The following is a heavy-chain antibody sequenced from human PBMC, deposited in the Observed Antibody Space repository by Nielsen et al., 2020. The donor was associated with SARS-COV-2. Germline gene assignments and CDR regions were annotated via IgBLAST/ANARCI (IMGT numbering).Heavy chain of an antibody. Sequence: SETLPLTCTVSGGSISTYYWNWIRQPPGKGLEWIGYIYYSGSTKYNPSLKSRVTVSLDTSKNQFSLKLSSATAADTAVYYCARSFGDYEGGTYYYYGMDVWGQGTTVTVSS. J-gene: IGHJ6*02. V-gene: IGHV4-59*01. CDR2: IYYSGST. D-gene: IGHD4-17*01. CDR3: ARSFGDYEGGTYYYYGMDV. CDR1: GGSISTYY.